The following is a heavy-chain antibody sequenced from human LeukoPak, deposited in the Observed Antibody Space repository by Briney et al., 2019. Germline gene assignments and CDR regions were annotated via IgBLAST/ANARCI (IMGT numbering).Heavy chain of an antibody. V-gene: IGHV1-18*01. CDR2: ISAYNGNT. D-gene: IGHD4-17*01. J-gene: IGHJ4*02. CDR1: GYTFTSYG. CDR3: ARTRSGSYDDYEGSWVY. Sequence: ASVKVSCKASGYTFTSYGISWVRQAPGQGLEWMGWISAYNGNTNYAQKLQGRVTMTTDTSTSTAYMELRSLRSDDTAVYYCARTRSGSYDDYEGSWVYWGQGTLVTVSS.